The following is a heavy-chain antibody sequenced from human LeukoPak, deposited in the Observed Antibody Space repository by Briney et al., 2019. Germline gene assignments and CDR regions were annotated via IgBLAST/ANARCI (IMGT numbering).Heavy chain of an antibody. CDR3: ARGASSSWRTYYYMDV. Sequence: RASETLSLTCAVYGGSFSGYYWSWIRQPPGKGLEWIGEINHSGSTNYNPSLKSRVTISVDTSKNQFSLKLSSVTAADTAVYYCARGASSSWRTYYYMDVWGKGTTVTVSS. CDR2: INHSGST. D-gene: IGHD6-13*01. CDR1: GGSFSGYY. V-gene: IGHV4-34*01. J-gene: IGHJ6*03.